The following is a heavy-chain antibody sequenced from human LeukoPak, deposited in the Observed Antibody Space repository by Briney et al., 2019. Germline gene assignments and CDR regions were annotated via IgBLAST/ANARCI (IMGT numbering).Heavy chain of an antibody. CDR2: VYTTTT. CDR1: GGSISTYY. Sequence: SETLCLTCTVSGGSISTYYWSWIRQAPGAGLQWLGYVYTTTTNYNSSLKRRVTISADTSKNQFSLRLSSVTAADTAVYYCARRNIRGYNSFNIWGQGTMVTVSS. V-gene: IGHV4-4*08. D-gene: IGHD3-22*01. J-gene: IGHJ3*02. CDR3: ARRNIRGYNSFNI.